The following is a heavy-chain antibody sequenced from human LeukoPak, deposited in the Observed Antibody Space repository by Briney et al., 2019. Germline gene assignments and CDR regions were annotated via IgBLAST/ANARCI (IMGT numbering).Heavy chain of an antibody. Sequence: SETLSLTCTVSDGSISSGSYYWSWIRQPAGKGLEWIGHMYTSGITNYNPSLKSRVTMSVDTSKKQFSLKLSSVTAADTAVYYCASRDANTAAAFDIWGQGTMLTVSS. V-gene: IGHV4-61*09. CDR3: ASRDANTAAAFDI. D-gene: IGHD2-21*02. CDR1: DGSISSGSYY. J-gene: IGHJ3*02. CDR2: MYTSGIT.